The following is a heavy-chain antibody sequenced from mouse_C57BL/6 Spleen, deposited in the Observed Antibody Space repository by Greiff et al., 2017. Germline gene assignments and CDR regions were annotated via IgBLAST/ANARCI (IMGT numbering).Heavy chain of an antibody. D-gene: IGHD1-1*01. CDR1: GFTFSDYY. V-gene: IGHV5-16*01. CDR3: AREARNYYGSSYWYFDV. CDR2: INYDGSST. Sequence: EVKLQESEGGLVQPGSSMKLSCTASGFTFSDYYMAWVRQVPEKGLEWVANINYDGSSTYYLDSLKSRFIISRDNAKNILYLQMSRLKSEDTATYYCAREARNYYGSSYWYFDVWGTGTTVTVSS. J-gene: IGHJ1*03.